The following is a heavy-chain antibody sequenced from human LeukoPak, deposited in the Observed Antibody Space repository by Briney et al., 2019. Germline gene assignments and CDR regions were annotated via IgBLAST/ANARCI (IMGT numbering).Heavy chain of an antibody. CDR2: ISYDGSNK. V-gene: IGHV3-30-3*01. Sequence: GRSLRLSCAASGFTFSSYAMHWVRQAPGKGPEWVAVISYDGSNKYYADSVKGRFTISRDNSKNTLYLQMNSLRAEDTAVYYCARDHGYSYGYHYYYGMDVWGQGTTVTVSS. D-gene: IGHD5-18*01. CDR3: ARDHGYSYGYHYYYGMDV. J-gene: IGHJ6*02. CDR1: GFTFSSYA.